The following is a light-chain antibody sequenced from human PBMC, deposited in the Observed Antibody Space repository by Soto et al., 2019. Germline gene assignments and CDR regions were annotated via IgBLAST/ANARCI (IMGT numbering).Light chain of an antibody. J-gene: IGKJ1*01. V-gene: IGKV1-5*01. CDR1: QSISSW. CDR3: QQYNSYSGT. Sequence: DIQMTQSPSTLSASVGDRVTITCRASQSISSWLAWYQQKPGKAHKLLIYDASSLESGVPSRFSGSGSGTEFTLTISSLQPDDFATYSCQQYNSYSGTFGQGTKVEIK. CDR2: DAS.